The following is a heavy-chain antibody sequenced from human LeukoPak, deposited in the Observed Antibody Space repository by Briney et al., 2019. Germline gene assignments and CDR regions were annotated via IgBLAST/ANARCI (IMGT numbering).Heavy chain of an antibody. J-gene: IGHJ6*03. D-gene: IGHD3-22*01. CDR2: INHSGST. V-gene: IGHV4-34*01. CDR3: ARPARRRIGVVKDYYYMDV. CDR1: GGSFSGYY. Sequence: SETLSLTCAVYGGSFSGYYWSWIRQPPGKGLEWIGEINHSGSTNYNPSPKTRVTISVDTSKNQFSLKLSSVTAADTAVYYCARPARRRIGVVKDYYYMDVWGKGTTVTVSS.